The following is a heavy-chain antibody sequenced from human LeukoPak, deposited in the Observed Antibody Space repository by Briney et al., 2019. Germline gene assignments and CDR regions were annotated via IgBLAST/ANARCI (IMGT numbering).Heavy chain of an antibody. CDR1: GYTFASYG. D-gene: IGHD2/OR15-2a*01. CDR2: ISGFNGNT. J-gene: IGHJ3*02. Sequence: ASVKVSCKASGYTFASYGISWVRQAPGQGLEWMGWISGFNGNTNHAQNLQVRVTMTTDTSTSTAHMELRSLRSDDTAVYFCARVPNQYCTSRCYYTAFDIWGQGTMVTVSS. V-gene: IGHV1-18*01. CDR3: ARVPNQYCTSRCYYTAFDI.